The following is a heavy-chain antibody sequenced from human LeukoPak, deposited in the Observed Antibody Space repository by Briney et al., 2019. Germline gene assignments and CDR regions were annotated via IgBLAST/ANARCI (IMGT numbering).Heavy chain of an antibody. J-gene: IGHJ5*02. CDR2: IIPILGIA. CDR1: GGTFSSYA. V-gene: IGHV1-69*04. D-gene: IGHD6-13*01. CDR3: ARSQQQLVFWFDP. Sequence: SVKVSCKASGGTFSSYAISWVRQAPGQVLAWMGRIIPILGIANYAQKFQGRVTITADKSTSTAYMELSSLRSEDTAVYYCARSQQQLVFWFDPWGQGTLVTVSS.